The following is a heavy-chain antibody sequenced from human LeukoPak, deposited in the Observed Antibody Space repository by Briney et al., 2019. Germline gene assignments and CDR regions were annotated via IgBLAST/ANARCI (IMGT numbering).Heavy chain of an antibody. CDR2: IYTSGST. D-gene: IGHD3-10*01. J-gene: IGHJ6*03. CDR3: ASLNYYSSGSYYLGKEYYYYYMDV. V-gene: IGHV4-30-4*01. CDR1: GGSISSGDYY. Sequence: SQTLSLTCTVSGGSISSGDYYWSWIRQPPGKGLEWIGYIYTSGSTNYNPSLKSRVTISVDTSKNQFSLKLSSVTAADTAVYYCASLNYYSSGSYYLGKEYYYYYMDVWGKGTTFTVSS.